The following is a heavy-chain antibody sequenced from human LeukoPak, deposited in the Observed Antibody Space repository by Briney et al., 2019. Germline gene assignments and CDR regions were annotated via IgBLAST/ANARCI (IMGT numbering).Heavy chain of an antibody. Sequence: GASVKVSCKASGYTFTTYYIHWVRQAPGQGLEWMGIINPSGGSTSYAQKFQGRVTMTRDTSTSTVYMELSSLRSEDTAVYSCARGLRSYYMDVWGKGTTVTISS. CDR1: GYTFTTYY. CDR2: INPSGGST. J-gene: IGHJ6*03. V-gene: IGHV1-46*01. CDR3: ARGLRSYYMDV.